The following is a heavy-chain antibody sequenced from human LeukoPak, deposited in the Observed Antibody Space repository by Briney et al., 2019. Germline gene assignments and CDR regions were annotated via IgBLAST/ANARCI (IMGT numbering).Heavy chain of an antibody. Sequence: SETLSLTCAVYGGSFSDYYWTWIRQPPGKGLEWIGYIYYSGSTYYNPSLKSRVTISVDTSKNQFSLKLSSVTAADTAVYYCARDVVRGVIRHWGQGTLVTVSS. CDR2: IYYSGST. D-gene: IGHD3-10*01. V-gene: IGHV4-30-4*08. CDR1: GGSFSDYY. CDR3: ARDVVRGVIRH. J-gene: IGHJ4*02.